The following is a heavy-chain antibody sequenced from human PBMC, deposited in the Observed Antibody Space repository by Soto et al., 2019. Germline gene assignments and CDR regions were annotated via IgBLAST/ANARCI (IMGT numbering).Heavy chain of an antibody. CDR2: IYYSGTT. V-gene: IGHV4-59*01. CDR1: GGSMNTYS. CDR3: ARAEEFLDGYNPDPHAFDI. Sequence: SETLSLTCTVSGGSMNTYSWNWVRQPPGKGLEWIGYIYYSGTTNYNPSLKSRVTISVDTAKNQFSLKLSSVTAADTAVYYCARAEEFLDGYNPDPHAFDIWGQGTMVTVSS. J-gene: IGHJ3*02. D-gene: IGHD5-12*01.